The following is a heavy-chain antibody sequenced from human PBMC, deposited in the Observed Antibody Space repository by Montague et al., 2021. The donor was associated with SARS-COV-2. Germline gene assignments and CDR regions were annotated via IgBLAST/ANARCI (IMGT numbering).Heavy chain of an antibody. V-gene: IGHV1-24*01. D-gene: IGHD3-9*01. CDR2: FDPEDGET. Sequence: SVTVSCKVSGYTLTELSMHWVRQAPGNGLEWMGGFDPEDGETIYAQKFQGRVTMTEDTSTDTAYMELSSLRSEDTAVYYCATSTPHVLRYFDWLYAFDIWGQGTMVTVSS. J-gene: IGHJ3*02. CDR3: ATSTPHVLRYFDWLYAFDI. CDR1: GYTLTELS.